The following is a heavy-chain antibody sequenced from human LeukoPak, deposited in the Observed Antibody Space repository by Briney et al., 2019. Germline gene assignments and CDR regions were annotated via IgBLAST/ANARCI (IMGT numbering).Heavy chain of an antibody. D-gene: IGHD3-10*01. J-gene: IGHJ5*02. CDR1: GFTVSSNY. CDR3: ARVPNYGSGSHA. CDR2: IYSGGST. Sequence: GGSLRLSCAASGFTVSSNYMSWVRQAPGKGLERVSVIYSGGSTYYADSVKGRFTISRDNSKNTLYLQMNSLRAEDTAVYYCARVPNYGSGSHAWGQGTLVTVSS. V-gene: IGHV3-66*02.